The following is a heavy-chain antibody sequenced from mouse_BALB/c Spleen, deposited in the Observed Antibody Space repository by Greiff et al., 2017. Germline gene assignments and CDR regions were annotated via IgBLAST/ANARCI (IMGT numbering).Heavy chain of an antibody. V-gene: IGHV5-17*02. CDR1: GFTFSSFG. CDR2: ISSGSSTI. Sequence: EVQLQQSGGGLVQPGGSRKLSCAASGFTFSSFGMHWVRQAPEKGLEWVAYISSGSSTIYYADTVKGRFTISRDNPKNTLFLQMTSLRSEDTAMYYCARDGNYHYAMDYWGQGTSVTVSS. CDR3: ARDGNYHYAMDY. D-gene: IGHD2-1*01. J-gene: IGHJ4*01.